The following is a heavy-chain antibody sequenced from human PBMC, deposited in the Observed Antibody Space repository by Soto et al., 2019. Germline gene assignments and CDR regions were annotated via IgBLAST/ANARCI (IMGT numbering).Heavy chain of an antibody. CDR2: IKQDGSEK. Sequence: GGSLRLSCAASGFTFSSYWMSWVRQAPGKGLEWVANIKQDGSEKYYVDSVKGRFTISRDNAKNSLYLQMNSLRAEDTAVYYCAREFFREVITSFDYWGQGTLVTVSS. D-gene: IGHD3-10*01. V-gene: IGHV3-7*01. CDR3: AREFFREVITSFDY. CDR1: GFTFSSYW. J-gene: IGHJ4*02.